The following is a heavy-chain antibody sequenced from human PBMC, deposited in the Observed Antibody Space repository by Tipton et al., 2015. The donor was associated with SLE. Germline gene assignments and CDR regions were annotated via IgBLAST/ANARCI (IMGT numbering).Heavy chain of an antibody. CDR2: IIPILGIA. CDR1: GGTFSSYT. D-gene: IGHD3-10*01. Sequence: QLVQSGAEVKKPGSSVKVSCKASGGTFSSYTISWVRQAPGQGLEWMGRIIPILGIANYAQKFQGRVTITADKSTSTAYMELSSLRSEDTAVYYCARTIGSGSYRFDYWGQGTLVTVSS. CDR3: ARTIGSGSYRFDY. V-gene: IGHV1-69*09. J-gene: IGHJ4*02.